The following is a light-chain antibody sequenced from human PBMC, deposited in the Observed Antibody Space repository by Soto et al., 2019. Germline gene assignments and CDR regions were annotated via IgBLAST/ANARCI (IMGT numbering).Light chain of an antibody. CDR3: SSYTSSSTLYV. V-gene: IGLV2-14*01. CDR1: SSDVGGYNY. J-gene: IGLJ1*01. Sequence: QSPLTQPASVSGSPGQSIAISCTGTSSDVGGYNYVSWYKQHPGKAPQLMIYEVTKRPSGVSDRFSGSKSGNTASLTISGLQAEDEADYYCSSYTSSSTLYVFGTGTK. CDR2: EVT.